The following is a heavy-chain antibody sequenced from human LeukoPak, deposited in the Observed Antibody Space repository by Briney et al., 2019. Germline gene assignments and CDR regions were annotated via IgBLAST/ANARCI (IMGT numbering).Heavy chain of an antibody. D-gene: IGHD5-18*01. Sequence: SETLSLTCAVSVASISNYYWSWIRQAPGKGLEWIGYISTSGSTNYNPSLKSRVSISLDTSNHRFSLNLNFVTAADTAVYFCASPRTSYRYTFDYWGPGALVTVSS. V-gene: IGHV4-4*09. J-gene: IGHJ4*02. CDR3: ASPRTSYRYTFDY. CDR2: ISTSGST. CDR1: VASISNYY.